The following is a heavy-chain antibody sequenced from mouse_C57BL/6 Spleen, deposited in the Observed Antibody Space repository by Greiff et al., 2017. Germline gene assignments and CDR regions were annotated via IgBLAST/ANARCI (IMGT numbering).Heavy chain of an antibody. CDR3: TREGNVYYFDY. V-gene: IGHV5-9-1*02. CDR1: GFTFSSYA. Sequence: EVQVVESGEGLVKPGGSLKLSCAASGFTFSSYALSWVRQTPEKRLAWVAYISCGGDYIYYADHVKGRFTMSRDNARNTLYLQMSSLKSEDTAMYYCTREGNVYYFDYWGQGTTLTVSS. D-gene: IGHD2-1*01. CDR2: ISCGGDYI. J-gene: IGHJ2*01.